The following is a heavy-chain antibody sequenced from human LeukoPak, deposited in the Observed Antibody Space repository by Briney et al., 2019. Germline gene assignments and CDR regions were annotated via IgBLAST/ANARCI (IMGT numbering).Heavy chain of an antibody. D-gene: IGHD6-6*01. J-gene: IGHJ6*03. CDR2: INHSGST. Sequence: GSLRLSCVGSGFTFSSYAMNWVRQPPGKGLEWIGEINHSGSTNYNPSLKSRVTISVDTSKNQFSLKLSSVTAADTAVYYCARIRPSRLYMDVWGKGTTVTVSS. V-gene: IGHV4-34*08. CDR1: GFTFSSYA. CDR3: ARIRPSRLYMDV.